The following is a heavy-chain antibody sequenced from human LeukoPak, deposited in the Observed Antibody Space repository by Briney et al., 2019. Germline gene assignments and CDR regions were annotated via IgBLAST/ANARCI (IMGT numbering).Heavy chain of an antibody. Sequence: GGSLRLSCAASGFTFSSYSMNWVRQAPGKGLEWVSSISSSSSYIYYADSVKGRFTIPRDNAKNSLYLQMNSLRAEDTAVYYCASMSSGWAEEVFDYWGQGTLVTVSS. CDR1: GFTFSSYS. J-gene: IGHJ4*02. D-gene: IGHD6-19*01. V-gene: IGHV3-21*01. CDR2: ISSSSSYI. CDR3: ASMSSGWAEEVFDY.